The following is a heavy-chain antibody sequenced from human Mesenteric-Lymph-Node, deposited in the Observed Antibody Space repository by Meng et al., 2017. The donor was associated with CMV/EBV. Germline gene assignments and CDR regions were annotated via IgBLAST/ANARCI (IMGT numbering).Heavy chain of an antibody. Sequence: GESLKISCAASGLTVSSNYMTWVRQAPGKGLEWVSLIYSGGGIYYADSVKGRFTISRDNAKDSLYLQMNSLRADDTAVYYCVSSSGWGNFWGPGTLVTVSS. CDR2: IYSGGGI. CDR3: VSSSGWGNF. V-gene: IGHV3-66*01. CDR1: GLTVSSNY. D-gene: IGHD6-19*01. J-gene: IGHJ4*02.